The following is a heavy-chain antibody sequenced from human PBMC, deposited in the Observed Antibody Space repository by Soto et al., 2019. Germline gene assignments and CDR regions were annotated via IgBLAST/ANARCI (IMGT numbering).Heavy chain of an antibody. Sequence: SPSFQGHVTISADKSISTAYLQWSSLKASDTAMYYCARHPHGDPGFDGYWGQGTLVTVSS. V-gene: IGHV5-10-1*01. J-gene: IGHJ4*02. CDR3: ARHPHGDPGFDGY. D-gene: IGHD4-17*01.